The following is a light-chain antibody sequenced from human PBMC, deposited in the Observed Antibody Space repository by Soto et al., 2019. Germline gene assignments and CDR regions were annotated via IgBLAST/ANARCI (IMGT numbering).Light chain of an antibody. CDR2: KAS. V-gene: IGKV1-5*03. CDR3: QQYNSFST. CDR1: QRVSSW. J-gene: IGKJ1*01. Sequence: DIQMTQSPSALSASIGDKITITCRASQRVSSWLAWYQQKPGKAPKLLIYKASSLQSGVPSRFTGSGSGTEFTLTINCLQPDDFATYYCQQYNSFSTFGQGTKVDIK.